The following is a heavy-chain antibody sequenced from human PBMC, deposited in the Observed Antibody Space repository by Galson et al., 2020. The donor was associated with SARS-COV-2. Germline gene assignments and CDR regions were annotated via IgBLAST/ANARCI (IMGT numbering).Heavy chain of an antibody. J-gene: IGHJ4*02. CDR3: VRNFYGSGTYDNNCDS. V-gene: IGHV6-1*01. CDR1: GDSVSSKSAA. D-gene: IGHD3-10*01. CDR2: TYYRSKWPS. Sequence: SQTLSLTCAISGDSVSSKSAAWNWIRQSPSRGLEWLGRTYYRSKWPSVYAVSVKSRITVNPDTSKNQFSLQLNSVTPEDTAMYYWVRNFYGSGTYDNNCDSWGQGILVTVSS.